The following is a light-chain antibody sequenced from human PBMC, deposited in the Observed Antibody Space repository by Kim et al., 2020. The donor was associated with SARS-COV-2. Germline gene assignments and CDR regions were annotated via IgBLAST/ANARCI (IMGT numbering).Light chain of an antibody. V-gene: IGLV2-8*01. CDR2: DVA. CDR3: YSYGGGSNYV. J-gene: IGLJ3*02. Sequence: QSALTQPPSASGSPGQSVTISCTGTSSDIGGYNYVSWYQQHPGKAPKLMIYDVAKRPSGVPDRFSGSKSGNTASLTVSGLQAEDEADYYCYSYGGGSNYVFGGGTKLTVL. CDR1: SSDIGGYNY.